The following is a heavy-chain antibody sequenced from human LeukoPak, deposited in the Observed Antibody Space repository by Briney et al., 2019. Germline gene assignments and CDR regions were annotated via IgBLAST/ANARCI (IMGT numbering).Heavy chain of an antibody. CDR1: GFTFSSYA. J-gene: IGHJ4*02. CDR2: ISGSGGST. V-gene: IGHV3-23*01. D-gene: IGHD3-9*01. Sequence: PGGSLRLSCAASGFTFSSYAMSWVRPAPGKGLEWVSAISGSGGSTYYADSVKGRFTISRDNSKNTLYLQMNSLRAEDTAVYYCAKGRIRYFDWFAYWGKGTLVTVSS. CDR3: AKGRIRYFDWFAY.